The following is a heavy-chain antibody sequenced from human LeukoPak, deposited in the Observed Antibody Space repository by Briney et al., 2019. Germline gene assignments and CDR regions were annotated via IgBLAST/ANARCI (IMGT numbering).Heavy chain of an antibody. CDR1: GYTFTGYY. D-gene: IGHD1-1*01. CDR2: INPNSGGT. Sequence: ASVKVSCKASGYTFTGYYMHWVRQAPGQGLEWMGWINPNSGGTNYAQKFQGRVTMTRDTSTRTAYMELSRLTSDDTAVYYCARDRGGQLERADYFDYWGQGTLVTVSS. CDR3: ARDRGGQLERADYFDY. V-gene: IGHV1-2*02. J-gene: IGHJ4*02.